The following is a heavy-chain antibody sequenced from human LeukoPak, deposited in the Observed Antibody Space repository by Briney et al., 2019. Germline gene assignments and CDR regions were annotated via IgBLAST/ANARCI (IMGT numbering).Heavy chain of an antibody. J-gene: IGHJ4*02. Sequence: ASVKVSCKASGYTFTSYAMHWVRQAPGQRLEWMGRINPNSGVTKCAQQFQGRVTMTRDTSITTAYMELSSLRSDDTAVYYCARVRPDGDKMFYFDNWGQGTLVTVSS. CDR3: ARVRPDGDKMFYFDN. V-gene: IGHV1-2*06. CDR2: INPNSGVT. D-gene: IGHD1-14*01. CDR1: GYTFTSYA.